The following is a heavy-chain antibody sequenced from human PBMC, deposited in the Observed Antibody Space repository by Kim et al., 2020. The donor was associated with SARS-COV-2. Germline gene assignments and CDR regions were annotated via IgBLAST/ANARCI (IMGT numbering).Heavy chain of an antibody. J-gene: IGHJ4*02. CDR2: T. Sequence: TSYAERRKCRFTISRDVHKDTLYLQMNSLSAEDTAVYYCSSSTVGAYFDYWGQGSLVTVSS. CDR3: SSSTVGAYFDY. V-gene: IGHV3-53*01. D-gene: IGHD1-26*01.